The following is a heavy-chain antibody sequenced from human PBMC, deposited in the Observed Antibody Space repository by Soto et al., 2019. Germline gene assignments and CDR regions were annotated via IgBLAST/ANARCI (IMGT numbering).Heavy chain of an antibody. D-gene: IGHD2-2*01. J-gene: IGHJ6*02. CDR3: GRQPGHCGSTTSFGYSSVDV. CDR1: GGSISSSSYS. V-gene: IGHV4-39*01. Sequence: PSETLSLTCSVSGGSISSSSYSWGWIRQPPGKGLEWIGTIYYSGSTHYNPSLEGRVAISADTPNNQLSLRLSSVTAADPAVYYCGRQPGHCGSTTSFGYSSVDVWGQGTTVTVS. CDR2: IYYSGST.